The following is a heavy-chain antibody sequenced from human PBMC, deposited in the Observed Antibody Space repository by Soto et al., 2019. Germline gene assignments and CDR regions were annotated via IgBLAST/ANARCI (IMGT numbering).Heavy chain of an antibody. Sequence: GASVKVSCKASGYTFTSYAMNWVRQAPGRGLEWMGWINTNTGNPTYAQGFTGRFVFSLDTSVSTAYLQICSLKAEDTAVYYCARGQYYYDSSGYYYGWFDPWGQGTLVTVSS. CDR2: INTNTGNP. V-gene: IGHV7-4-1*01. D-gene: IGHD3-22*01. J-gene: IGHJ5*02. CDR1: GYTFTSYA. CDR3: ARGQYYYDSSGYYYGWFDP.